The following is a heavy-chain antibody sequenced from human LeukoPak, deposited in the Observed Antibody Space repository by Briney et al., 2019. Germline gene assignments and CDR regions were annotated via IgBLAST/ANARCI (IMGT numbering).Heavy chain of an antibody. CDR1: GFTFSTYA. V-gene: IGHV3-23*01. J-gene: IGHJ4*02. CDR2: ISGSGGST. Sequence: GGSLRLSCAAPGFTFSTYAMSWVRQAPGKGLEWVSTISGSGGSTYYADSVKGRFTISRDNSKNTLYLQMNSLRAEDTAVYYCAKDLGSSGWYSDYWGQGTLVTVSS. D-gene: IGHD6-19*01. CDR3: AKDLGSSGWYSDY.